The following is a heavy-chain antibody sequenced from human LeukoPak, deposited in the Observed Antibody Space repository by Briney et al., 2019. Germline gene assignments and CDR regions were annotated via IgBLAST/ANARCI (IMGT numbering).Heavy chain of an antibody. D-gene: IGHD3-22*01. CDR3: ARGYYDSSGSSDY. J-gene: IGHJ4*02. V-gene: IGHV3-66*02. CDR2: VYSGGHT. CDR1: GLIVSNNY. Sequence: GGSLRLSCAASGLIVSNNYMSWVRQAPGKGLEWVSIVYSGGHTYYADSVKGRFTISRDNSKNTLYLQMNSLRAEDTAVYYCARGYYDSSGSSDYWGQGTLVTVSS.